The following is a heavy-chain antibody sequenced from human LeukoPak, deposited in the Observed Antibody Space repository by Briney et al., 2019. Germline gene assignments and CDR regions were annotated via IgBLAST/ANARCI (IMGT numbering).Heavy chain of an antibody. CDR1: GFSLSTSGVG. Sequence: SGPTLVNPTQTLTLTCTFSGFSLSTSGVGVGWIRQPPGKALEWLALIYWNDDKRYSPSLKSRLTITKDTPKNQVVLTMTNMDPVDTATYYCAHIPRNPYCSSISCLNWFDPWGQGTLVTVSS. J-gene: IGHJ5*02. V-gene: IGHV2-5*01. D-gene: IGHD2-2*01. CDR2: IYWNDDK. CDR3: AHIPRNPYCSSISCLNWFDP.